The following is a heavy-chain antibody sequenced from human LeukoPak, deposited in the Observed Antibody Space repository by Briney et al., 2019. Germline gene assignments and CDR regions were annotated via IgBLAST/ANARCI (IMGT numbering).Heavy chain of an antibody. V-gene: IGHV3-7*03. CDR3: ARVPSLTIRGLIFDY. CDR1: GLTLSNYW. J-gene: IGHJ4*02. CDR2: IKQDGSEK. D-gene: IGHD3-10*01. Sequence: GGSLRLSCAASGLTLSNYWMSWVRQASGKGLEWVANIKQDGSEKYFVDSVKGRFTMSRDNAKNSLYLQMNSLRAEDTAVYYCARVPSLTIRGLIFDYWGQGTLVTVSS.